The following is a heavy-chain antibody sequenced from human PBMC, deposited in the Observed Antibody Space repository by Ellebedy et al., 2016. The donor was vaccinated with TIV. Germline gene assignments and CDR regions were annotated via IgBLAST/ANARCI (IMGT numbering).Heavy chain of an antibody. CDR2: ISVSGGTT. J-gene: IGHJ3*01. CDR1: GFTFSSYA. CDR3: ARTSTMTTFGASDF. Sequence: GESLKISCAASGFTFSSYAMSWVRQAPGKGLEWVSAISVSGGTTYYADSVKGRFTISRDNSKNTLYLQMNSLRAEDTAVYYCARTSTMTTFGASDFWGQGTMVTVSS. V-gene: IGHV3-23*01. D-gene: IGHD3-16*01.